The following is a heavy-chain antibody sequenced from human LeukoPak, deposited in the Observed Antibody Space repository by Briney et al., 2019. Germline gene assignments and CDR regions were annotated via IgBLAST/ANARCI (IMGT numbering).Heavy chain of an antibody. J-gene: IGHJ4*02. CDR3: ARGRTGSGWYRHPGVKTYYFDY. CDR1: GGSISSSSYY. Sequence: SETLSLTCTVSGGSISSSSYYWGWIRQPPGKGLEWIGSIYYSGSTNYNPSLKSRVTISVDTSKNQFSLKLSSVTAADTAVYYCARGRTGSGWYRHPGVKTYYFDYWGQGTLVTVSS. V-gene: IGHV4-39*07. D-gene: IGHD6-19*01. CDR2: IYYSGST.